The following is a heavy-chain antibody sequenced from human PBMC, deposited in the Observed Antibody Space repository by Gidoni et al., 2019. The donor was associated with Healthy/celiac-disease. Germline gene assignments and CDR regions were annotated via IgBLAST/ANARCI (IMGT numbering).Heavy chain of an antibody. CDR3: ARDRVVLSVGSSGWFDY. J-gene: IGHJ5*01. Sequence: QVQLVQSGAEVKKPGASVKVSCKASGYTFTSYYMHWVRQAPGQGLEWMGIINPSGGSTSYAQKFQCRVTMTMDTSTSTVYMELSSLRSEDTAEYYCARDRVVLSVGSSGWFDYWGQGTLVTVSS. D-gene: IGHD6-19*01. V-gene: IGHV1-46*01. CDR1: GYTFTSYY. CDR2: INPSGGST.